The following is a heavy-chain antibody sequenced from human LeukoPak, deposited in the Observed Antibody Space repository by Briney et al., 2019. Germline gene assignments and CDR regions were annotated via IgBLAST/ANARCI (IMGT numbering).Heavy chain of an antibody. V-gene: IGHV1-69*05. CDR2: IIPIFGTA. J-gene: IGHJ5*02. CDR1: GGTFSSYA. D-gene: IGHD3-3*01. Sequence: SVKVSCKASGGTFSSYAISWVRQAPGQGLEWMGGIIPIFGTANYAQKFQGRVTITTDESTSTVYMELSSLRSEDTAVYYCAREGNDITIFGVATPNWFDPWGQGTLVTVSS. CDR3: AREGNDITIFGVATPNWFDP.